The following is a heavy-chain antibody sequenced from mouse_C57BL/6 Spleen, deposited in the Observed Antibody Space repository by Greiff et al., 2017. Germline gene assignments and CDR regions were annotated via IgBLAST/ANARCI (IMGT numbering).Heavy chain of an antibody. CDR3: ARPYYYGSSSWYFDV. CDR2: IYPRSGNT. J-gene: IGHJ1*03. D-gene: IGHD1-1*01. V-gene: IGHV1-81*01. CDR1: GYTFTSYG. Sequence: VMLVESGAELARPGASVKLSCKASGYTFTSYGISWVKQRTGQGLEWIGEIYPRSGNTYYNEKFKGKATLTADKSSSTAYMELRSLTSEDSAVYFCARPYYYGSSSWYFDVWGTGTTVTVSS.